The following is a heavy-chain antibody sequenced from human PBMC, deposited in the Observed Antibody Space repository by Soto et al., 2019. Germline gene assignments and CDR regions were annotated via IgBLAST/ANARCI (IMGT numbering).Heavy chain of an antibody. CDR1: GFSVSSNY. D-gene: IGHD3-22*01. Sequence: VGSLRLSCAASGFSVSSNYMSWVRQAPGKGVEWVSVFYTDGSRYYADSVKGRCTMSRDTSRNTLNLQMNSLRAEDTAVYYCTREDYYGSKMHGMDVWGQGTTVTVS. CDR3: TREDYYGSKMHGMDV. CDR2: FYTDGSR. J-gene: IGHJ6*02. V-gene: IGHV3-53*01.